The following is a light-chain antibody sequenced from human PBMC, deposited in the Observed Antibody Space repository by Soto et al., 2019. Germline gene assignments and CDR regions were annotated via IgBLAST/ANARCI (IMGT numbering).Light chain of an antibody. Sequence: DIQMTQSPSSLSASIGDRVTITCRASQAISNYLAWYQLKPGKVPKLLIYAASILQSGVPSRFSGSGSGTDFTLTISSLQPEDIGTYYCQKYSSAPFSFGPGTKVDIK. J-gene: IGKJ3*01. CDR1: QAISNY. CDR3: QKYSSAPFS. CDR2: AAS. V-gene: IGKV1-27*01.